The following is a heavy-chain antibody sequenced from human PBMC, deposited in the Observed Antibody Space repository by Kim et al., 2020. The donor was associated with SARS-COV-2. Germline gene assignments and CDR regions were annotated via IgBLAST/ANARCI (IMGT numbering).Heavy chain of an antibody. D-gene: IGHD6-13*01. CDR1: GYTFTSYY. CDR2: INPSGGST. CDR3: ARDFIQVGSSSWPHYYGMDV. V-gene: IGHV1-46*01. Sequence: ASVKVSCKASGYTFTSYYMHWVRQAPGQGLEWMGIINPSGGSTSYAQKFQGRVTMTRDTSTSTVYMELSSLRSEDTAVYYCARDFIQVGSSSWPHYYGMDVWGQGTTVTVSS. J-gene: IGHJ6*02.